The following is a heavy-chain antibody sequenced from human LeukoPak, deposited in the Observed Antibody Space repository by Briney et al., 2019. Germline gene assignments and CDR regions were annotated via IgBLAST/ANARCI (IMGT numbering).Heavy chain of an antibody. CDR2: IIPIFGTA. V-gene: IGHV1-69*13. CDR1: GGTFSSYA. CDR3: AKSRSWHFDY. J-gene: IGHJ4*02. Sequence: ASVKVSCKASGGTFSSYAISWVRQAPGQGLEWMGGIIPIFGTANYAQKFQGRVTITADESTSTAYMELSSLRSEDTAVYYCAKSRSWHFDYWGQGTLVTVSS. D-gene: IGHD1-26*01.